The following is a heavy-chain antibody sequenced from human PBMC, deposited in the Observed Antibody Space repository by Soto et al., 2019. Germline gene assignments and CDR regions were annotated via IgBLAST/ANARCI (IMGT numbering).Heavy chain of an antibody. CDR2: INSDGSTI. CDR1: GYTFSPFW. Sequence: EVQLVESGGGLVQPGESLRLSCAASGYTFSPFWMHWVRQAPGKGLVWVSHINSDGSTIVYADSVKGRFTISRDNAKNTLYLQRKSLQAEDRAVYYCVRVRRNPDFFNVWGRGTMVTVCS. D-gene: IGHD2-21*01. V-gene: IGHV3-74*01. J-gene: IGHJ3*01. CDR3: VRVRRNPDFFNV.